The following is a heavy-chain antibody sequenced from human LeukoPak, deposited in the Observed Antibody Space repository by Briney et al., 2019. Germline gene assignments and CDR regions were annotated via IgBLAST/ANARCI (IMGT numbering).Heavy chain of an antibody. CDR1: GYSFTSFW. CDR3: ARPASGGDGVDAFDI. V-gene: IGHV5-51*01. J-gene: IGHJ3*02. Sequence: GESLKISCKGSGYSFTSFWIGWVRQMPGKGLEGVGNIFAGDSDTRYSPSFQGQVTISADKSISTAYLQWSSLKASDTAMYYCARPASGGDGVDAFDIWGQGTMVTVSS. D-gene: IGHD2-21*01. CDR2: IFAGDSDT.